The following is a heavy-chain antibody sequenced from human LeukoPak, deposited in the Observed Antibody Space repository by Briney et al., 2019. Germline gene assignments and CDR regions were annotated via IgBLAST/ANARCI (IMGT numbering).Heavy chain of an antibody. CDR2: ISYHGVTQ. CDR3: ARDSYDMSVGYYSYHFDY. J-gene: IGHJ4*02. V-gene: IGHV3-30-3*01. Sequence: GGSLRLSCRASGFTFGNYAMHWVRQVPGKGLEWVAVISYHGVTQYYADSVKGRFTISRDSSKSTLYLQMDSLKVEDTAVFYCARDSYDMSVGYYSYHFDYWGQGTLVSVSS. D-gene: IGHD3-9*01. CDR1: GFTFGNYA.